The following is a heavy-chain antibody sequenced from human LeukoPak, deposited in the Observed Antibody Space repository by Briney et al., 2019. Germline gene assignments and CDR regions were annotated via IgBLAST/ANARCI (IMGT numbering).Heavy chain of an antibody. J-gene: IGHJ4*02. V-gene: IGHV3-23*01. CDR3: AKDLAIYDSIYFDY. CDR1: GFTFSSYA. CDR2: ISGSGGST. D-gene: IGHD3-22*01. Sequence: QPGGSLRLSCAASGFTFSSYAMSSVRQAPGKGLEWVSAISGSGGSTYYADSVKGRFTISRDNSKNTLYLQMNSLRAEDTAVYYCAKDLAIYDSIYFDYWGQGTLVTVSS.